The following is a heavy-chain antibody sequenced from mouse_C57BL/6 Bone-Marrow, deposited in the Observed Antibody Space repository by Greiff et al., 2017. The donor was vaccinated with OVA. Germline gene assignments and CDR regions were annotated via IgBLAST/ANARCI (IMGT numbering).Heavy chain of an antibody. CDR3: ARGDSMSYRFLDY. Sequence: VKLMESGAELARPGASVKMSCKASGYTFTSYTMHWVKQRPGQGLEWIGYINPRSGYTKYNQKFKDKATLTADKSYSTASMQLSSLNSADSAVYYCARGDSMSYRFLDYWGQGTTLTVSS. V-gene: IGHV1-4*01. D-gene: IGHD3-3*01. J-gene: IGHJ2*01. CDR2: INPRSGYT. CDR1: GYTFTSYT.